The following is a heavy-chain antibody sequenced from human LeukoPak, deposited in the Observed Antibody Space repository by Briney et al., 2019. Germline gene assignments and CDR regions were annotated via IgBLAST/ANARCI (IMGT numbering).Heavy chain of an antibody. CDR1: GFSLNSSGVS. V-gene: IGHV2-5*02. CDR3: VRSQRREGGSYSFDS. Sequence: SGPTLVKPTQTLTLTCTFSGFSLNSSGVSVGWIRQSPGKALEWLALIYLDDDNRYSTSLKSRVTITKGPSKNRVVLTMTNMAPVDTATYFCVRSQRREGGSYSFDSWGQGTLVTVSS. J-gene: IGHJ4*02. D-gene: IGHD1-26*01. CDR2: IYLDDDN.